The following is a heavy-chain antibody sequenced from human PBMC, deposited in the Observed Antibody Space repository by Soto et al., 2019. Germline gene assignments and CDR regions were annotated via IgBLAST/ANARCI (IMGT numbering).Heavy chain of an antibody. CDR3: AKDLTQPERRFIPFVYGMDV. Sequence: EVQLLESGGGLVQPGGSLRLSCAASGFTFSSYAMSWVRQAPGKGLEWVSAISGSGGSTYYADSVQGRFTISRDNSKNTLYLQMNSLISEDTAGYYCAKDLTQPERRFIPFVYGMDVWGQGTTVTVSS. D-gene: IGHD1-1*01. V-gene: IGHV3-23*01. CDR1: GFTFSSYA. J-gene: IGHJ6*02. CDR2: ISGSGGST.